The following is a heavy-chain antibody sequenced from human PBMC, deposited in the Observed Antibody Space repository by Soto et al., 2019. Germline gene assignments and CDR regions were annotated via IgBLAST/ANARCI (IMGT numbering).Heavy chain of an antibody. D-gene: IGHD3-3*01. V-gene: IGHV1-69*13. CDR2: IIPIFGTA. CDR3: ARSERFLFDP. CDR1: GGTFSSYA. J-gene: IGHJ5*02. Sequence: AASVKVSCKASGGTFSSYAISWVRQAPGQGLEWMGGIIPIFGTANYAQKFQGRVTITADESTNTAYMELSSLRSEDTAVYYCARSERFLFDPWGQGTLVTVSS.